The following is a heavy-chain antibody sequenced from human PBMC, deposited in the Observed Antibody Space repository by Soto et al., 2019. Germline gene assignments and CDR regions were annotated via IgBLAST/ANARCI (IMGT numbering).Heavy chain of an antibody. CDR1: GFTFSSYS. D-gene: IGHD6-13*01. V-gene: IGHV3-48*02. Sequence: GGSLRLSCAASGFTFSSYSMNWVRQAPGKGLEWVSYISSSSSTIYYADSVKGRFTISRDNAKNSLYLQMNSLRDEDTAGYYCARGSGGASSWERPYYYYGMDGWGQGTRSPSP. CDR3: ARGSGGASSWERPYYYYGMDG. CDR2: ISSSSSTI. J-gene: IGHJ6*02.